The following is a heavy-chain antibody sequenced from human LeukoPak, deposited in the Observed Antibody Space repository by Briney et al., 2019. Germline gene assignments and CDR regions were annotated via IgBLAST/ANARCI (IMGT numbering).Heavy chain of an antibody. J-gene: IGHJ4*02. D-gene: IGHD4-17*01. CDR2: IYYSGST. CDR3: ARVTYGDYDTYYFDY. V-gene: IGHV4-39*07. CDR1: GGSISSSSYY. Sequence: SETLSLTCTVSGGSISSSSYYWGWIRQPPGKGLEWIGSIYYSGSTYYNPSLKSRVTISVDTSKNQFSLKLSSVTAADTAVYYCARVTYGDYDTYYFDYWGQGTLVTVSS.